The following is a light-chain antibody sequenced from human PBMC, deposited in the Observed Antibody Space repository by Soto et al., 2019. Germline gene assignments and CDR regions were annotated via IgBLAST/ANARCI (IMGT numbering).Light chain of an antibody. V-gene: IGKV3-15*01. CDR3: QQHDAWPAT. Sequence: EILMTQSPATLSLSPGERATLSCRSSQSVGSDLAWYRQKPGQAPRLLIYGASTRATGIPARFSGSGSGTDFTLTISSLQAEDFAVYYCQQHDAWPATFGQGTKVDIK. J-gene: IGKJ1*01. CDR1: QSVGSD. CDR2: GAS.